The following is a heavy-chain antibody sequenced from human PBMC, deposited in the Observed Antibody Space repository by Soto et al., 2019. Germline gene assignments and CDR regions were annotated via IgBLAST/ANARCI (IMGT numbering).Heavy chain of an antibody. CDR2: ISYDGSNK. V-gene: IGHV3-30*18. J-gene: IGHJ5*02. Sequence: GGSLRLSCAASGFTFSSHGMHWVRQAPGKGLEWVAVISYDGSNKYYADSVKGRFTISRDNSKNTLYLQMNSLRAEDTAVYYCAKGGYSYGYAFDPWGQGT. CDR1: GFTFSSHG. D-gene: IGHD5-18*01. CDR3: AKGGYSYGYAFDP.